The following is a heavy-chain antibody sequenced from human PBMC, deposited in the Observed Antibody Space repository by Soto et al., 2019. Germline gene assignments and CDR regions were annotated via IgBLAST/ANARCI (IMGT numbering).Heavy chain of an antibody. D-gene: IGHD1-26*01. CDR2: IKRKTDGATA. CDR3: TTDYPPLVPPTSGVSDYYYGVDV. Sequence: QRVESGGGLVKPGGSLRLSCAASTFTFSNAWMNWVRQAPGKGLEWVGRIKRKTDGATAEYAAPVKGRLSISRDDSKITPYLLLNIPSTGATAISLFTTDYPPLVPPTSGVSDYYYGVDVWGQGTTVTVSS. V-gene: IGHV3-15*07. CDR1: TFTFSNAW. J-gene: IGHJ6*02.